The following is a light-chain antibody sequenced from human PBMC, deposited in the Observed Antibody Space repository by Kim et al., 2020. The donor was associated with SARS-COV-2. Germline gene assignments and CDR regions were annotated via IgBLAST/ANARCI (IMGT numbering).Light chain of an antibody. CDR1: QSVNNY. CDR3: QQRNSWPLT. Sequence: EVVLTQSPATLSLSPGERATLSCRASQSVNNYLAWYQQKPCQAPRLLIYDASNRATGIPARFSGSGSGTDFTLTISSLEPEDFAVYYCQQRNSWPLTFGGGTKVDIK. CDR2: DAS. V-gene: IGKV3-11*01. J-gene: IGKJ4*01.